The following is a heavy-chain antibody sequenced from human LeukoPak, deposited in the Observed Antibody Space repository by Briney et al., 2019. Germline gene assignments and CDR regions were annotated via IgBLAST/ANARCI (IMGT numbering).Heavy chain of an antibody. CDR2: ISSSGANA. CDR1: GFTFSNYA. D-gene: IGHD1-26*01. J-gene: IGHJ6*02. V-gene: IGHV3-23*01. Sequence: GSLRLSCAASGFTFSNYAMNWVRQAPGKGLEWVSLISSSGANAYYADSVRGRFTISRDKSKNTVSLQMNSLRGEDTALYYCAKDVRVGGGGMDVWGQGTPVTVSS. CDR3: AKDVRVGGGGMDV.